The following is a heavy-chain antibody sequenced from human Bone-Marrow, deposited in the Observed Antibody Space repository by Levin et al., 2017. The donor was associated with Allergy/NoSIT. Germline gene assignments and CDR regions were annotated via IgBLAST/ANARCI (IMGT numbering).Heavy chain of an antibody. V-gene: IGHV4-34*01. CDR3: ARGKGRYRGYMDG. Sequence: SETLSLTCAVYGGSFSGYYWSWIRQPPGKGLEWIGEINHSGSTNYNPSLKSRVTISVDTSKNQFSLKLSSVTAADTAVYYCARGKGRYRGYMDGWGKGTTVTVSS. D-gene: IGHD3-10*01. CDR1: GGSFSGYY. CDR2: INHSGST. J-gene: IGHJ6*03.